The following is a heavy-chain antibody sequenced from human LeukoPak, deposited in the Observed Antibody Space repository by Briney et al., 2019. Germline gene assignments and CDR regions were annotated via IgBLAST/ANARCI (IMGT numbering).Heavy chain of an antibody. CDR1: GGSFSGYY. J-gene: IGHJ5*02. CDR2: INHSGST. D-gene: IGHD3-16*01. V-gene: IGHV4-34*01. CDR3: ARGGGSNWFDP. Sequence: SETLSLTCAVYGGSFSGYYWSWIRQPPGKGLEWIGEINHSGSTNYNPSLKSRVTISVDTSKNQFSLKLSSVTAADTAVYYCARGGGSNWFDPWGQGTLVTVSS.